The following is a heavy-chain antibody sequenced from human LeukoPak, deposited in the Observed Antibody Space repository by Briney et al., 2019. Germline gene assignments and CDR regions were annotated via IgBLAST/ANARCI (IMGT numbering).Heavy chain of an antibody. V-gene: IGHV7-4-1*02. CDR1: GYTFTRYF. J-gene: IGHJ3*02. Sequence: GASVKVSCKASGYTFTRYFMNWLRQAPGQGLEWMGWINTNTGNPTYAQGFTGRFVFSLDTSVSTAYLQISSLKAEDTAVYYCARSINGWYSGAFDIWGQGTMVTVSS. CDR2: INTNTGNP. CDR3: ARSINGWYSGAFDI. D-gene: IGHD6-19*01.